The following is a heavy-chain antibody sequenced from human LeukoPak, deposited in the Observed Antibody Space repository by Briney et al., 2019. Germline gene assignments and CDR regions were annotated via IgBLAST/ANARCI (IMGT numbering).Heavy chain of an antibody. J-gene: IGHJ4*02. CDR3: ARHSGYYPQYFDY. Sequence: SETLSLTCTVSGGSISSSSYYWGWIRQPPGKGLEWIGSIYYSGSTYHNPSLKSRVTISVDTSKNQFSLKLSSVTAADTAVYYCARHSGYYPQYFDYWGQGTLVTVSS. CDR1: GGSISSSSYY. CDR2: IYYSGST. V-gene: IGHV4-39*01. D-gene: IGHD3-22*01.